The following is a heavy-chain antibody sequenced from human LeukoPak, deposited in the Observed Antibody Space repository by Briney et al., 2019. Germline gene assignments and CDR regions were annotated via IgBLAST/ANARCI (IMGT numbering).Heavy chain of an antibody. CDR2: IYYSGGT. V-gene: IGHV4-30-4*08. CDR1: GGSISSGGYY. Sequence: SETLSPTCTVSGGSISSGGYYWSWIRQHPGKGLEWIGYIYYSGGTYYNPSLKSRASISVDTSKNQFSLKLSSVTAADTAVYYCARGGYYFDYWGQGTLVTVSS. CDR3: ARGGYYFDY. D-gene: IGHD6-25*01. J-gene: IGHJ4*02.